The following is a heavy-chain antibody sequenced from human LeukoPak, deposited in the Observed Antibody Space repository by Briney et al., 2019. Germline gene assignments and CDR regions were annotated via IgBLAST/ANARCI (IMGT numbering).Heavy chain of an antibody. D-gene: IGHD3-22*01. Sequence: SETLSLTCTVSGGSISSYYWGWIRQPPGKGLEWIGSIYYSGSTYYNPSLKSRVTISVDTSKNQFSLKLSSVTAADTAVYYCARDRSYDSSGYYYGLLDYWGQGTLVTVSS. CDR1: GGSISSYY. CDR3: ARDRSYDSSGYYYGLLDY. CDR2: IYYSGST. J-gene: IGHJ4*02. V-gene: IGHV4-39*07.